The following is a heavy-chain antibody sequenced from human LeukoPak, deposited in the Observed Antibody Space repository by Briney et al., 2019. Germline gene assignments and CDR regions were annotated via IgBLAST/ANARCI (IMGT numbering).Heavy chain of an antibody. D-gene: IGHD6-13*01. CDR2: IYPDDSDT. J-gene: IGHJ4*02. V-gene: IGHV5-51*01. Sequence: ESLRTSLRGSGYSFSTYWIAWVRQVPGKGLEWVGIIYPDDSDTIYSPSFQGQVTISADKSFSTAYLQWSSLKASDTAMYFCARHPQQSHSNHFDSWGQGTLVTVSS. CDR1: GYSFSTYW. CDR3: ARHPQQSHSNHFDS.